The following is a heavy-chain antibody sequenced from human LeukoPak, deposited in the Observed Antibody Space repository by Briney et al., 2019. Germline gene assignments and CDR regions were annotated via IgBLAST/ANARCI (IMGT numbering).Heavy chain of an antibody. J-gene: IGHJ4*02. Sequence: PSETLSLSCTVSGGSLSSGRYYWRWLRQPPGKGLEGIGYIYYRGRTNHNPSLKSRVPISVYKSKNQLSLRLNYVTAPDAPVYTCAIGVLVRERGYYFAYWGQGTLVTVSS. CDR2: IYYRGRT. CDR3: AIGVLVRERGYYFAY. V-gene: IGHV4-61*05. CDR1: GGSLSSGRYY. D-gene: IGHD2-8*02.